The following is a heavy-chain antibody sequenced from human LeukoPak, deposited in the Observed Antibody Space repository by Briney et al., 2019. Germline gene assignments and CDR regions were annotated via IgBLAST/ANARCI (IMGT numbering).Heavy chain of an antibody. CDR2: IYYSGST. Sequence: SETLSLTCTVSGGSISSSSYYWGWIRQPPGKGLEWIGSIYYSGSTYYNPSLKSRVTISVDTSKNQFSLKLSSVTAADTAVYYCARRYYDSRLDYWGQGTLVTVSS. V-gene: IGHV4-39*01. J-gene: IGHJ4*02. CDR1: GGSISSSSYY. CDR3: ARRYYDSRLDY. D-gene: IGHD3-22*01.